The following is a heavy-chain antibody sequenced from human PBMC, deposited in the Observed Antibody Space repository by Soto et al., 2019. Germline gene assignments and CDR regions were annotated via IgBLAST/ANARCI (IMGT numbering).Heavy chain of an antibody. D-gene: IGHD3-22*01. CDR3: ARYDSSGYYWPYYYYGMDV. CDR1: GFTFSTYS. CDR2: ISSSSSYI. V-gene: IGHV3-21*01. J-gene: IGHJ6*02. Sequence: GGSLXLSCAASGFTFSTYSMNWVRQAPGKGLEWVSSISSSSSYIYYADSVKGRFTISRDNAKNSLYLQMNSLRAEDTAVYYCARYDSSGYYWPYYYYGMDVWGQGTTVTVSS.